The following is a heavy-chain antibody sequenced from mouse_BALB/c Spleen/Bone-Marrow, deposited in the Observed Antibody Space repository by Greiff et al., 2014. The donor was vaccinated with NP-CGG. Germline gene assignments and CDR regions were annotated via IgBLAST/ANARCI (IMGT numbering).Heavy chain of an antibody. CDR1: GFNIKDTY. CDR2: IDPANGNT. J-gene: IGHJ2*01. Sequence: EVQLQQSGAELVKPGASVKLSCTASGFNIKDTYMHWVKQRPERGLEWIGRIDPANGNTKYDPKFQGKATITADTSSNTAYLQLSSLTSEDTAVYYCANYYYGYYFDSWGQGTTLTVSS. D-gene: IGHD1-1*01. V-gene: IGHV14-3*02. CDR3: ANYYYGYYFDS.